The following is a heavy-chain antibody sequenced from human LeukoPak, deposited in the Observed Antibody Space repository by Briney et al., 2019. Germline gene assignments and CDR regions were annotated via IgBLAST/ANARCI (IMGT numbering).Heavy chain of an antibody. J-gene: IGHJ4*02. V-gene: IGHV3-23*01. Sequence: GGSLRLSCAASGFTFSSYAMTWVRQAPGKGLEWVSAISGSGGSTYYADSVKGRFTISRDNSKNTLYLQMNSLRAEDTAVYYCAKDENFSGGWYAGHYWGQGTLVTVSS. CDR2: ISGSGGST. D-gene: IGHD2-2*01. CDR3: AKDENFSGGWYAGHY. CDR1: GFTFSSYA.